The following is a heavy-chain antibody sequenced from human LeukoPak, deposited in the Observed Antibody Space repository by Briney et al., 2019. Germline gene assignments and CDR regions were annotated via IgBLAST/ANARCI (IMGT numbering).Heavy chain of an antibody. CDR2: ISSGGDIM. V-gene: IGHV3-11*04. J-gene: IGHJ4*02. D-gene: IGHD5-18*01. CDR1: GLRFSDYY. CDR3: ARERGYSYGYSDY. Sequence: GGSLRLSCAASGLRFSDYYVSWIRQAPGKGLQWVSYISSGGDIMHYADSVKGRFTSSRDNAENSLYLQMNSLRAEDTAVYYCARERGYSYGYSDYWGQGTLVTVSS.